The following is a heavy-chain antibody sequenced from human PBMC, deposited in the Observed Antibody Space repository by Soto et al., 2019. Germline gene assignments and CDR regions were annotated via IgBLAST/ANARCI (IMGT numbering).Heavy chain of an antibody. D-gene: IGHD6-6*01. Sequence: PSETLSLTCTVSSGSIRSYYWSWIRQPPGKGLEWIGYIYSSGSTDYNPSLKSRVTISVDTSKNQFSLKLSSVTAADTAVYYCAGHSTLSHISDYWGQGALVTVSS. CDR3: AGHSTLSHISDY. CDR1: SGSIRSYY. J-gene: IGHJ4*02. V-gene: IGHV4-59*08. CDR2: IYSSGST.